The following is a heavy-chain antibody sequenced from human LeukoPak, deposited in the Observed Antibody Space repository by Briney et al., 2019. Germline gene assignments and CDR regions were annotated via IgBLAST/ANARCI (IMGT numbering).Heavy chain of an antibody. CDR1: GFTFSSYS. J-gene: IGHJ6*02. Sequence: GGSLRLSCAASGFTFSSYSMNWVCQAPGKVLEWVSVIYSGGSTYYADSVKGRFTISRDNSKNTLYLQMNSLRAEDTAVYYCARDSVDHGLDVWGQGTTVTVSS. CDR3: ARDSVDHGLDV. CDR2: IYSGGST. D-gene: IGHD4-23*01. V-gene: IGHV3-53*01.